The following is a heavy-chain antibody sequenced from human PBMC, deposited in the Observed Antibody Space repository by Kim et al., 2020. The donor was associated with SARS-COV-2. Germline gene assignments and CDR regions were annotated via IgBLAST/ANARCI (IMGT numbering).Heavy chain of an antibody. CDR3: AKYYYGSGSYYERSIFDY. J-gene: IGHJ4*02. Sequence: GGSLRLSCAASGFTFSSYAMSWVRQAPGKGLEWVSAISGSGGSTYYADSVKGRFTISRDNSKNTLYLQMNSLRAEDTAVYYCAKYYYGSGSYYERSIFDYWGQGTLVTVSS. CDR1: GFTFSSYA. CDR2: ISGSGGST. V-gene: IGHV3-23*01. D-gene: IGHD3-10*01.